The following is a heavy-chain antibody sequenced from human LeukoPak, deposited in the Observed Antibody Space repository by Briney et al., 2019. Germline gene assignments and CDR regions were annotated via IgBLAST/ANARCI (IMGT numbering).Heavy chain of an antibody. CDR2: INHSGST. V-gene: IGHV4-34*01. CDR3: ARGPLFGEASDY. J-gene: IGHJ4*02. D-gene: IGHD3-10*01. Sequence: PSETLSLTCAVYGGSFSGYYWSWIRQPPGKGLEWIGEINHSGSTNYNPSLKSRVTISVDTSKNQFSLKLSSVTAADTAVYYCARGPLFGEASDYWGQGTLVTVSS. CDR1: GGSFSGYY.